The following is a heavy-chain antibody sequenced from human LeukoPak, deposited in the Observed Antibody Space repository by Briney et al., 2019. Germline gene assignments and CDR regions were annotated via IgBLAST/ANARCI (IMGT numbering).Heavy chain of an antibody. D-gene: IGHD3-22*01. CDR1: GCAVSSDW. V-gene: IGHV3-7*01. Sequence: GGTLRLSCAASGCAVSSDWLSCISQTPRWGLGWGGEIKQAMRERYYVESVKGRFTIALDNAKNSLYLQMNSLRAEDTAVYYCARIISGFMTMILGYFDYWGQGTLVTVSS. J-gene: IGHJ4*02. CDR2: IKQAMRER. CDR3: ARIISGFMTMILGYFDY.